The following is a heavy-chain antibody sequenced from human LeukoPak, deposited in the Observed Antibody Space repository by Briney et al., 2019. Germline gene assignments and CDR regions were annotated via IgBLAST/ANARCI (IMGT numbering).Heavy chain of an antibody. CDR1: GYTFTSYD. CDR3: ARGEATYCSSTSCPTEGWFDP. D-gene: IGHD2-2*01. J-gene: IGHJ5*02. V-gene: IGHV1-8*03. CDR2: MNPNSGNT. Sequence: ASVKVSCKASGYTFTSYDINWVRQATGQGLEWMGWMNPNSGNTGYAQKFQGRVTITRNTSISTAYMELSSLRSEDTAVYYCARGEATYCSSTSCPTEGWFDPWGQGTLVTVSS.